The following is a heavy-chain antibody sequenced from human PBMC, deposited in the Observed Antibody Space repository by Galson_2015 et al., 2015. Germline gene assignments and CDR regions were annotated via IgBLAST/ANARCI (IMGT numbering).Heavy chain of an antibody. V-gene: IGHV3-15*01. Sequence: SLRLSCAASGFTFSNDWMSWVRQAPGKGLEWVGRIKSKSGGGTTDYAAPVKGRFTISRDDSKNTLYLQMNILKTEDTAVYYCTTDAGGIAAAGTIWGQGTLVTVSS. D-gene: IGHD6-13*01. CDR1: GFTFSNDW. CDR2: IKSKSGGGTT. J-gene: IGHJ4*02. CDR3: TTDAGGIAAAGTI.